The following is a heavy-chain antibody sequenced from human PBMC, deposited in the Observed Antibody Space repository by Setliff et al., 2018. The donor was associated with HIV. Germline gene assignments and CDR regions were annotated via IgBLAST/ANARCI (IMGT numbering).Heavy chain of an antibody. CDR3: ARELYVDIVATIDPLGDDYYYYYYMDV. Sequence: ASVKVSCKASGGSFSSYAISWVRQAPGQGLEWMGWISAYNGNTNYAQKLQGRVTMTTDTSTSTAYMELRSLRSDDTAVYYCARELYVDIVATIDPLGDDYYYYYYMDVWGKGTTVTVSS. CDR2: ISAYNGNT. V-gene: IGHV1-18*01. D-gene: IGHD5-12*01. J-gene: IGHJ6*03. CDR1: GGSFSSYA.